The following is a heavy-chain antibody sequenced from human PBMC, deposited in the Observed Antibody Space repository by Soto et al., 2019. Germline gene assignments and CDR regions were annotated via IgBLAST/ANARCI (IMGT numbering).Heavy chain of an antibody. D-gene: IGHD3-22*01. CDR2: ISTYNGYT. CDR3: VRTKLHYDSSGSYFDYFDY. CDR1: DYTFTTYG. Sequence: QVQLVQSGAEVKKPGASVKVSCKTFDYTFTTYGISWVRQAPGQGLEWIGWISTYNGYTSYAQKFQGRVTMTTDTSTSTAYMELRSLRSDDTAVYYCVRTKLHYDSSGSYFDYFDYWGQGTLVTVSS. V-gene: IGHV1-18*01. J-gene: IGHJ4*02.